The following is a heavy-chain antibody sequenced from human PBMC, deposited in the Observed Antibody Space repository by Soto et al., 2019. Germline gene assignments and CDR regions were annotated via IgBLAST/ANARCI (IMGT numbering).Heavy chain of an antibody. CDR1: GGSFSGFY. CDR3: ARGRSTTVTTSPTFDY. D-gene: IGHD4-17*01. J-gene: IGHJ4*02. CDR2: ISHSGST. Sequence: QVQLQQWGPGLLKPSETLSLSCTVYGGSFSGFYWSWIRQAPGKGLEWIGDISHSGSTNHNPSLKSRVTISVDTPNNQFSLKLSSVTAADTVVYYCARGRSTTVTTSPTFDYWGQGTLVSVSS. V-gene: IGHV4-34*01.